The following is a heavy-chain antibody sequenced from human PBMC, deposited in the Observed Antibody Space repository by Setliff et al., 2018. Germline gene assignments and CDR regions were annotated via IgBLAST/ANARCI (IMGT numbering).Heavy chain of an antibody. J-gene: IGHJ4*02. D-gene: IGHD3-10*01. CDR3: AARCSSTSCRYYYGSGSSVPFDY. CDR1: GGTFSSYA. Sequence: GPSVKVSCKASGGTFSSYAISWVRQAPGQGLEWMGGIIPMFGTANCAQKFQGRVTITADESTSTAYMELSSLRSEDTAVYYCAARCSSTSCRYYYGSGSSVPFDYWGQGTLVTVSS. V-gene: IGHV1-69*13. CDR2: IIPMFGTA.